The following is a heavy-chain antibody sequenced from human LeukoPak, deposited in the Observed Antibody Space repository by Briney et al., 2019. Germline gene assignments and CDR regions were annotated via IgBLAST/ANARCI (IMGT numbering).Heavy chain of an antibody. CDR1: SGSISSSNYY. D-gene: IGHD2-2*01. CDR3: ARHVCGSSSCYSPPYNWFDP. Sequence: PSETLSLTCTVSSGSISSSNYYWGWIRQPPGKGLEWIGSIYYSGTTYYNPSLKSRVTISVDTSKNQSSLKLSSVTAADTAVYYCARHVCGSSSCYSPPYNWFDPCGQGTLVTVSS. CDR2: IYYSGTT. V-gene: IGHV4-39*01. J-gene: IGHJ5*02.